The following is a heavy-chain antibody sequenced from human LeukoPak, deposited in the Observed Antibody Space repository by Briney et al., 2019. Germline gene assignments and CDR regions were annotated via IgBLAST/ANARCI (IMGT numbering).Heavy chain of an antibody. Sequence: SETLSLTCAVSGGSILTTNWWSWVRQPPGKGLEWIGEVNLSGASNYNPSLKSRVNMSIDKSKNQLSLELTSVTAADTAIYYCTRESGAFSPFGFWGQGTLVTVSS. CDR1: GGSILTTNW. CDR3: TRESGAFSPFGF. D-gene: IGHD1-26*01. V-gene: IGHV4-4*02. J-gene: IGHJ4*02. CDR2: VNLSGAS.